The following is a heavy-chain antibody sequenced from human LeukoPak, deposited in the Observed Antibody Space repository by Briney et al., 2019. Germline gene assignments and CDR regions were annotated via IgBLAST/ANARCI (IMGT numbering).Heavy chain of an antibody. D-gene: IGHD3-10*01. CDR1: GFTFSSYS. CDR2: ISWNSDSI. Sequence: PGGSLRLSCAASGFTFSSYSMNWVRQAPGKGLEWVSGISWNSDSIGYADSVKGRFTISRDNAKNSLYLQMDNLRAEDTAVYYCAKDGDYYYGSGSLDYWGQGTLVTVSS. V-gene: IGHV3-9*01. J-gene: IGHJ4*02. CDR3: AKDGDYYYGSGSLDY.